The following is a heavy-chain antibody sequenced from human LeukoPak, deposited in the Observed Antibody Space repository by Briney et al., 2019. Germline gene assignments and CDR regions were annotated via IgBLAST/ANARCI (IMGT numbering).Heavy chain of an antibody. D-gene: IGHD2-21*01. CDR2: IIDTGRSK. V-gene: IGHV3-23*01. J-gene: IGHJ4*02. CDR3: AKSGDRRGYYFDY. CDR1: GFTFSRYA. Sequence: PGGSLRLSCAASGFTFSRYAMSWVRQAPGKGLEWVSGIIDTGRSKFYIDSVKGRFTISRDNSKNTLFLQMNSLRAEDTAVYYCAKSGDRRGYYFDYWGQGTLVTVSS.